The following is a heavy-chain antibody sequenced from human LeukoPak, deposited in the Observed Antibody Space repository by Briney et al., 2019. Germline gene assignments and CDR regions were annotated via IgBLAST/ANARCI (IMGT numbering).Heavy chain of an antibody. V-gene: IGHV4-59*08. Sequence: PSETLSLTCTVSAGSVTTNYWSWIRQPPGKGLEWSGYIYYNGDTNYNPSLKSRVTISVDTSKNQFSLKLNSVTAADTAVYYCARSEYSYGYGYFDYWGQGTLVTVCS. CDR1: AGSVTTNY. D-gene: IGHD5-18*01. CDR3: ARSEYSYGYGYFDY. J-gene: IGHJ4*02. CDR2: IYYNGDT.